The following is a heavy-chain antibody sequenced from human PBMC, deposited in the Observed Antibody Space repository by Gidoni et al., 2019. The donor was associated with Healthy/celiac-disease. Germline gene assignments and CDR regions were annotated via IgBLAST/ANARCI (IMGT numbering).Heavy chain of an antibody. CDR1: GGSISSSSYY. Sequence: QLQLQESGPGLVKPSETLSLTCTVSGGSISSSSYYWGWIRQPPGKGLEWIGSIYYSGSTYYNPSLKSRVTISVDTSKNQFSLKLSSVTAADTAVYYCARMTDYYDSSGYYLGWYFDLWGRGTLVTVSS. CDR2: IYYSGST. D-gene: IGHD3-22*01. J-gene: IGHJ2*01. CDR3: ARMTDYYDSSGYYLGWYFDL. V-gene: IGHV4-39*07.